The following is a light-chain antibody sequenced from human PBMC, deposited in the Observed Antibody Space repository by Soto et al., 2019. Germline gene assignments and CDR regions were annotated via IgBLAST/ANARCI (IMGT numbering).Light chain of an antibody. J-gene: IGLJ3*02. V-gene: IGLV2-14*01. CDR1: SSDVGGYNY. Sequence: QSALTQPASVSGSPGQSITISCTGTSSDVGGYNYVSWYQQHPGKAPKLMIYEVSNRPSGVSNRFSGSKSGNTASLTISGLQAEDEDDYYCSSYTSSSTLVFGGGTKLTVL. CDR2: EVS. CDR3: SSYTSSSTLV.